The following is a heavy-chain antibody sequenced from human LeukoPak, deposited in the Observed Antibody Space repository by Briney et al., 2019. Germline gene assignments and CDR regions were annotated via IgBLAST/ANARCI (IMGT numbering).Heavy chain of an antibody. D-gene: IGHD6-13*01. CDR1: GGSISSYY. Sequence: SETLSLTCTVSGGSISSYYWSWIRQPPGKGLEWIGYIYYSGSTNYNPSLKSRVTISVDTSKNQFSLKLSSVTAADTAVYYCARARSSSWSHCFDCWGQGTLVTVSS. V-gene: IGHV4-59*12. CDR3: ARARSSSWSHCFDC. J-gene: IGHJ4*02. CDR2: IYYSGST.